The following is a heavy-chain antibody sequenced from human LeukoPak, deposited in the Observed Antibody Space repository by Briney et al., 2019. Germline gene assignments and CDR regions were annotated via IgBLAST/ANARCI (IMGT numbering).Heavy chain of an antibody. V-gene: IGHV4-59*01. CDR3: ARSPLSGSSGWYTRGDAFDI. Sequence: SETLSLTCTVSGGSISSYYWSWIRQPPGKGLEWIGYIYYSGSTNYNPSLKSRVTISVDTSKNQFSLKLSSVTAADTAVYYCARSPLSGSSGWYTRGDAFDIWGQGTMVTVSS. J-gene: IGHJ3*02. CDR2: IYYSGST. D-gene: IGHD6-19*01. CDR1: GGSISSYY.